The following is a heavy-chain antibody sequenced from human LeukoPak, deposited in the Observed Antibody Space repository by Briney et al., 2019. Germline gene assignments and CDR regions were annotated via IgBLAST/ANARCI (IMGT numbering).Heavy chain of an antibody. V-gene: IGHV1-18*01. J-gene: IGHJ6*02. CDR2: ISAYNGNT. CDR1: GYTFTSYG. D-gene: IGHD3-3*01. CDR3: ARDSGGDGDTIFGRYGMDV. Sequence: GASVKVSCKASGYTFTSYGISWVRQAPGQGLEWMGWISAYNGNTNYAQKLQGRVTMTTDTSTSTAYMELRSLRSDDTAVYSCARDSGGDGDTIFGRYGMDVWGQGTTVTVSS.